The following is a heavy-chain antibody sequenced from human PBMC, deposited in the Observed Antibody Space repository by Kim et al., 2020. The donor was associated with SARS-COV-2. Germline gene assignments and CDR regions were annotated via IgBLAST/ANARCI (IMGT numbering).Heavy chain of an antibody. D-gene: IGHD3-3*01. J-gene: IGHJ4*02. V-gene: IGHV4-39*01. CDR3: ARHFRGNSIRFLCLFHFDY. Sequence: SETLSLTCTVSGGSISSSGYYWGWIRQPPGKGLEWIGSVYYTGSTYYNPSLKSRVTISVDTSKNQFSLKLSSVTAADTAVYYCARHFRGNSIRFLCLFHFDYWGQVTLVTLS. CDR2: VYYTGST. CDR1: GGSISSSGYY.